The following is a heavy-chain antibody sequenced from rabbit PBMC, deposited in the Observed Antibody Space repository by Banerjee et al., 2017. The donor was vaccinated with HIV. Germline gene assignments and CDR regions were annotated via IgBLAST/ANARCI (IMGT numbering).Heavy chain of an antibody. J-gene: IGHJ4*01. V-gene: IGHV1S40*01. CDR3: ARDWWNYGYAANYKL. CDR2: IYTSSGST. D-gene: IGHD6-1*01. Sequence: QSLEESGGGLVQPEGSLTLTCTASGFSFSSYYMCWVRQAPGKGLEWIACIYTSSGSTYYASWAKGRFTISKTSSTMVTLQMTSLTAADTATYFCARDWWNYGYAANYKLWGPGTLVTVS. CDR1: GFSFSSYY.